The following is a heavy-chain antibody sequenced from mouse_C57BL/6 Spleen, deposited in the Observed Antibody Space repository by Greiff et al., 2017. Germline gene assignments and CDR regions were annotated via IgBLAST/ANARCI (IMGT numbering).Heavy chain of an antibody. CDR1: GYTFTSYW. CDR2: IDPSDSYT. D-gene: IGHD1-1*01. J-gene: IGHJ3*01. V-gene: IGHV1-69*01. Sequence: QVQLKQPGAELVMPGASVKLSCKASGYTFTSYWMHWVKQRPGQGLEWIGEIDPSDSYTNYNQKFKGKSTLTVDKSSSTAYMQLSSLTSEDSAVYYCAYYYYGSSYVGAYWGQGTLVTVSA. CDR3: AYYYYGSSYVGAY.